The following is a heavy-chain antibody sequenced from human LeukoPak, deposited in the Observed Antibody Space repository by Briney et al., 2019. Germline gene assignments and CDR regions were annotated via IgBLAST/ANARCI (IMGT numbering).Heavy chain of an antibody. CDR1: GGSITSNF. CDR2: LYNSGST. V-gene: IGHV4-59*08. Sequence: SETLSLTCTVSGGSITSNFWSWIRQPPGKGLQWIGYLYNSGSTSYNPSLKSRATISGDTSKNQFSLRLNSVTAAATAVYYCARAQPNWNPPDYWGQGTLVTVSS. CDR3: ARAQPNWNPPDY. J-gene: IGHJ4*02. D-gene: IGHD1-1*01.